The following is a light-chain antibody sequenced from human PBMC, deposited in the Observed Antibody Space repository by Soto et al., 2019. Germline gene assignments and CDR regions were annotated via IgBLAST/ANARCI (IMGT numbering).Light chain of an antibody. Sequence: EIGMTQSPSTLSVSPGERATLSCRASQSVSSNLALYQQKPGQAPRPLIYGASTRATGIPARFSGSGSGTEFTLTISSLQSEDFALYSCQQYNNWPPLTFGGGTKGPIK. CDR1: QSVSSN. CDR3: QQYNNWPPLT. V-gene: IGKV3-15*01. J-gene: IGKJ4*01. CDR2: GAS.